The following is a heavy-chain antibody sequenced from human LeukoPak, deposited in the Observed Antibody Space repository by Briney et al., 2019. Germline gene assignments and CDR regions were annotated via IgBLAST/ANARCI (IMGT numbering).Heavy chain of an antibody. CDR2: IKQDGSEK. CDR1: GFTFSSYW. CDR3: ARDRKAGPTMRKLDY. V-gene: IGHV3-7*01. Sequence: GGSLGLSCAASGFTFSSYWMSWVRQAPGKGLEWVANIKQDGSEKYYVDSVKGRFTISRDNAKNSLYLQMNSLRAEDTAVYYCARDRKAGPTMRKLDYWGQGTLVTVSS. D-gene: IGHD3-22*01. J-gene: IGHJ4*02.